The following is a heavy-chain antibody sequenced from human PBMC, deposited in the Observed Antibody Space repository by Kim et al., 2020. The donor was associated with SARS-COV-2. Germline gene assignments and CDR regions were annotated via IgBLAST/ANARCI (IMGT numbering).Heavy chain of an antibody. CDR3: ARGGAEYSSSWYTRGTQGRGVQGAFDI. D-gene: IGHD6-13*01. CDR2: ISSSSSYI. J-gene: IGHJ3*02. Sequence: GGSLRLSCAASGFTFSSYSMNWVRQAPGKGLEWVSSISSSSSYIYYADSVKGRFTISRDNAKNSLYLQMNSLRAEDTAVYYCARGGAEYSSSWYTRGTQGRGVQGAFDIWGQGTMVTVSS. CDR1: GFTFSSYS. V-gene: IGHV3-21*01.